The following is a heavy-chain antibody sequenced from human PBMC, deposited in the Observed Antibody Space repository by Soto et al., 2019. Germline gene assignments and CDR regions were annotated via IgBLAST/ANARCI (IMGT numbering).Heavy chain of an antibody. V-gene: IGHV4-61*01. D-gene: IGHD2-8*01. CDR1: CGSVSSGSYY. CDR3: ATESRDLYFGGFDP. CDR2: IYYSGST. Sequence: PSETLSLTCTVSCGSVSSGSYYWSWIRQPPGKGLEWIGYIYYSGSTNYNPSLKSRVTISVDTSKNQFSLKLSSVTAADTAVYYCATESRDLYFGGFDPWGQGTLVTVSS. J-gene: IGHJ5*02.